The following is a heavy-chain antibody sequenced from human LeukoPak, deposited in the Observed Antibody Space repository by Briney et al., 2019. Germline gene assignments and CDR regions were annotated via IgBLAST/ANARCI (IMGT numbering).Heavy chain of an antibody. CDR1: GGSISSSSYY. CDR2: IYTSGST. J-gene: IGHJ4*02. D-gene: IGHD3-3*01. V-gene: IGHV4-61*05. Sequence: SETLSLTCTVSGGSISSSSYYWGWIRQPPGKGLEWIGRIYTSGSTNYNPSLKSRVTMSVDTPKNQFSLKLSSVTAADTAVYYCARYDDFDSAFDYWGQGTLVTVSS. CDR3: ARYDDFDSAFDY.